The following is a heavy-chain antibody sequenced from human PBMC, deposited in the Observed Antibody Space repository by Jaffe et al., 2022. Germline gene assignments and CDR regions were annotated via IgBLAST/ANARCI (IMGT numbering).Heavy chain of an antibody. CDR1: GYSFTSYW. CDR3: ARGYCSSTSCRNWFDP. J-gene: IGHJ5*02. D-gene: IGHD2-2*01. V-gene: IGHV5-51*03. Sequence: EVQLVQSGAEVKKPGESLKISCKGSGYSFTSYWIGWVRQMPGKGLEWMGIIYPGDSDTRYSPSFQGQVTISADKSISTAYLQWSSLKASDTAMYYCARGYCSSTSCRNWFDPWGQGTLVTVSS. CDR2: IYPGDSDT.